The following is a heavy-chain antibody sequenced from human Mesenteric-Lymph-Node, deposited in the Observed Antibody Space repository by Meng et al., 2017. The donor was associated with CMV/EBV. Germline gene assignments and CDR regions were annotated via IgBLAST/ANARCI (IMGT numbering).Heavy chain of an antibody. J-gene: IGHJ6*02. CDR3: ARLTKPGNYGYFYGMDV. CDR2: ISGSGSSM. D-gene: IGHD1-14*01. Sequence: GESLKISCAASGFSFSHYIMNWVRQAPGKGLEWVSNISGSGSSMSHADSVKGRFTISRDNAKNSLFLQMNSLRVEDTGIYYCARLTKPGNYGYFYGMDVWGQGTTVTVSS. CDR1: GFSFSHYI. V-gene: IGHV3-48*04.